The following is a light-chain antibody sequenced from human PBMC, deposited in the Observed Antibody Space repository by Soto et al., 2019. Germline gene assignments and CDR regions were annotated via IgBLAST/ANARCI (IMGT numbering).Light chain of an antibody. J-gene: IGKJ2*01. V-gene: IGKV1-39*01. CDR3: QQSYRSPYT. CDR1: QSINIY. Sequence: QLTQSPSSLSASVGDRVTVTCRASQSINIYLNWYQQKPGKAPTLLIYAASSLQSGVPSRFSGGGSRTDFSLTISSLQPEDFATYYCQQSYRSPYTFGQGTKLEI. CDR2: AAS.